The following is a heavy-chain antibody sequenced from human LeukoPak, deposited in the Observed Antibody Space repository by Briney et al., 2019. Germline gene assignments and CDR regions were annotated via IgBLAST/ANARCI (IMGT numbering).Heavy chain of an antibody. CDR3: TRADFGGNSDYYYYGMDV. V-gene: IGHV1-46*01. CDR2: INPGGGST. Sequence: ASVKVSCKAAGYIFTNYYLHWVRQAPGQGLEWMGIINPGGGSTSYAQKFQGRVTMTRDTSTSTVYMELSSLRSEDTAVYYCTRADFGGNSDYYYYGMDVWCQGTTVTVS. CDR1: GYIFTNYY. J-gene: IGHJ6*02. D-gene: IGHD4-23*01.